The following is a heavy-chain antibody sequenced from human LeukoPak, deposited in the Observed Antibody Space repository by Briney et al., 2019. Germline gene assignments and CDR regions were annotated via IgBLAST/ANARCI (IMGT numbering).Heavy chain of an antibody. Sequence: TSETLSLTCTVSGASVSSGSHYWSWIRQAPGKGLEWIGYFCCSGSTNYNPSLKSRVTISVDTSKNQFSLKVTSVTAADTAVYYCARERVAVAGTVDYYYYGMDVWGKGTTVTVSS. D-gene: IGHD6-19*01. CDR3: ARERVAVAGTVDYYYYGMDV. V-gene: IGHV4-61*01. CDR2: FCCSGST. CDR1: GASVSSGSHY. J-gene: IGHJ6*04.